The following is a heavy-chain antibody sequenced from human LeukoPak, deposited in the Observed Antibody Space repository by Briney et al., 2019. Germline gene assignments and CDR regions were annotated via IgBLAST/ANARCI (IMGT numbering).Heavy chain of an antibody. D-gene: IGHD4-23*01. CDR1: GFTFSSYA. V-gene: IGHV3-30-3*01. CDR2: ISYDGSNK. J-gene: IGHJ6*02. Sequence: GRSLRLSCAASGFTFSSYAMHWVRQAPGKGLEWVAVISYDGSNKYYADSVKGRFTISRDNSKNTLYLQMNSLRAEDTAVYCCARTHYGGNSYYYYGMDVWGQGTTVTVSS. CDR3: ARTHYGGNSYYYYGMDV.